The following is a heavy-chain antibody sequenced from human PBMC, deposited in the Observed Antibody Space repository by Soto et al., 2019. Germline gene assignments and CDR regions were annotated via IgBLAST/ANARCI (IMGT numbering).Heavy chain of an antibody. D-gene: IGHD4-4*01. CDR1: GFTFSSYG. J-gene: IGHJ4*02. CDR2: ISYDGSNK. V-gene: IGHV3-30*18. CDR3: AKDQDSNYVDGDGY. Sequence: GGSLRLSCAASGFTFSSYGMHWVRQAPGKGLEWVAVISYDGSNKYYADSVKGRFTISRDNSKNTLYLQMNSLRAEDTAVYYCAKDQDSNYVDGDGYWGQGTLVTVSS.